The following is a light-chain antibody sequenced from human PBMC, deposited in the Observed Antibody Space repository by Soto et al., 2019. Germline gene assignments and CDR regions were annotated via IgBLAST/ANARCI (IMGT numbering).Light chain of an antibody. CDR1: QSVLYSSNNKNY. V-gene: IGKV4-1*01. Sequence: DIVMTQSPDSLAVSLGERATINCKSSQSVLYSSNNKNYLAWYQQRPRQPPKLLIYWASTRESGVPDRFSGSGSGTDFTLTISSLQAEDVAVYYCHQYYSPPLTFGQGTKVEIK. J-gene: IGKJ1*01. CDR2: WAS. CDR3: HQYYSPPLT.